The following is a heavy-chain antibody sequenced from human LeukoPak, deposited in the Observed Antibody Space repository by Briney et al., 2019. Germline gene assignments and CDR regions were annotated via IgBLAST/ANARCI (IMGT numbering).Heavy chain of an antibody. V-gene: IGHV3-23*01. J-gene: IGHJ2*01. CDR2: ISRSGATT. Sequence: GGSLRLSCAASGFTFNNYAMDWVRQAPGKGLEWVSLISRSGATTYYADSVKGRFTISRDNSRNTLYPQMTSLRAEDTAVYYCASDAGDRCFFDLWGRGTLVTVSS. CDR1: GFTFNNYA. CDR3: ASDAGDRCFFDL. D-gene: IGHD2-21*02.